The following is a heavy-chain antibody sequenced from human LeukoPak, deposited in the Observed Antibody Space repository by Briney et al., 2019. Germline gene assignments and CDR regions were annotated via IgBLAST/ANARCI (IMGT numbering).Heavy chain of an antibody. D-gene: IGHD3-10*01. V-gene: IGHV4-39*01. CDR2: IHYSGST. CDR3: ARHCSYTTGTYCPMFAN. CDR1: GGSISSSSYY. J-gene: IGHJ4*02. Sequence: SETLSLTCTVSGGSISSSSYYWGWIRQPPGKGLEWIATIHYSGSTYYNPSLRSRVTISVDTSKNQFSLELSSVTAADTAVYYCARHCSYTTGTYCPMFANWGQGTLVTVSS.